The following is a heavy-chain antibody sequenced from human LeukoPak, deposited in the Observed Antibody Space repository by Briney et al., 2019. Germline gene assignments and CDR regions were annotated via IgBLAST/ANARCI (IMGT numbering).Heavy chain of an antibody. D-gene: IGHD1-1*01. Sequence: ASVKVSCKASGYTFTGYYMHWVRQAPGQGLEWMGWINPNSGGTNYAQKFQGRVTMTRDTSISTAYMELSRLRSDDTAVYYCARAHHVPGNLPTSWFDPWGQGTLVTVSS. CDR1: GYTFTGYY. CDR3: ARAHHVPGNLPTSWFDP. CDR2: INPNSGGT. V-gene: IGHV1-2*02. J-gene: IGHJ5*02.